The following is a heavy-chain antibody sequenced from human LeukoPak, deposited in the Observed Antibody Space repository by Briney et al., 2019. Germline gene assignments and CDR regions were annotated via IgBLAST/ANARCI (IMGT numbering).Heavy chain of an antibody. Sequence: GGSLRLSCAASGFAFTSDGMHWVRLAPGKGLEWVAVISFDATNKYYADSVKGRFTISRDNSKNTLYLQMNSLRAEDTAVYYCAKDLSPSCCDAFDIWGQGTMVTVSS. CDR2: ISFDATNK. CDR1: GFAFTSDG. J-gene: IGHJ3*02. CDR3: AKDLSPSCCDAFDI. V-gene: IGHV3-30*18. D-gene: IGHD2-2*01.